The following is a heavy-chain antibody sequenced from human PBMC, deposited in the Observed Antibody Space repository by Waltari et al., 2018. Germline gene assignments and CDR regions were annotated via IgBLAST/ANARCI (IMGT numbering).Heavy chain of an antibody. CDR2: RYFSGTK. CDR3: ARRPRGSVIIGAFDI. J-gene: IGHJ3*02. Sequence: VQLQESGPGLVKPSETLSLRCNVSGDSIRSHFWSWIRQAPGKGLEWIGQRYFSGTKDYNPSLKSRVAIAIDTSKNHFSLNLRSVTAADTAIYYCARRPRGSVIIGAFDIWGQGTQVTVSS. CDR1: GDSIRSHF. D-gene: IGHD3-22*01. V-gene: IGHV4-59*11.